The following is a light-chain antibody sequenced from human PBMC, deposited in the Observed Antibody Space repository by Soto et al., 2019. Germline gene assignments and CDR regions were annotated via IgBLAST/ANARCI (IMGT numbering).Light chain of an antibody. V-gene: IGKV3-20*01. J-gene: IGKJ1*01. Sequence: EIVLTQSPGTLSLSPGERATLSCRASQSVSSNYLAWYQQKPGQAPRLLIYGASSRATGIPDRFSGSGSGTDFTLTISRLEPEDFAVYYCHQYVSSPQTFGQGTKVEIK. CDR3: HQYVSSPQT. CDR2: GAS. CDR1: QSVSSNY.